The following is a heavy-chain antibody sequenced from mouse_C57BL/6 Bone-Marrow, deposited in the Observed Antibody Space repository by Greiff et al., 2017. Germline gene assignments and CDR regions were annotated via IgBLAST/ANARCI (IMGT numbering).Heavy chain of an antibody. CDR2: IDPEDGET. CDR1: GFNIKDYY. J-gene: IGHJ2*01. V-gene: IGHV14-2*01. Sequence: VQLQQSGAELVKPGASVKLSCTASGFNIKDYYIHWVKQRTEQGLEWIGWIDPEDGETKYAPKVQDKATITADTSSNTAYLQLSSLTSEDTAVYYCTRSLIYYGTNYWGQGTTLTVSS. CDR3: TRSLIYYGTNY. D-gene: IGHD1-1*01.